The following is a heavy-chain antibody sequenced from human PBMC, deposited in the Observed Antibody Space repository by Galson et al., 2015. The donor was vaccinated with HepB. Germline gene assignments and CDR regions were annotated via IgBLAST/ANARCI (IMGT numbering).Heavy chain of an antibody. CDR2: IWYDGSNQ. V-gene: IGHV3-33*01. Sequence: SLRLSCAPSGFSFKNFGMHWVRQAPGKGLEWVAIIWYDGSNQYYADSVKGRFTISRDNSKNTLFLQMNSLRADDTAVYYCARDPSSGYYYGVFDSWGQGTVVTVSS. D-gene: IGHD3-22*01. CDR3: ARDPSSGYYYGVFDS. J-gene: IGHJ4*02. CDR1: GFSFKNFG.